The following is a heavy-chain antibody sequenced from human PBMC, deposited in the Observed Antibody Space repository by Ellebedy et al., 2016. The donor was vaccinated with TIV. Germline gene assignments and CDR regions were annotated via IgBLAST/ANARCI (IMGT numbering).Heavy chain of an antibody. V-gene: IGHV4-4*07. CDR2: IYTSGST. CDR3: ARDPRGYSYGLYYYYGMDV. D-gene: IGHD5-18*01. CDR1: GGSISSYY. J-gene: IGHJ6*02. Sequence: SETLSLTXTVSGGSISSYYWSWIRQPAGKGLEWIGRIYTSGSTNYNPSLKSRVTMSVDTSKNQFSLKLSSVTAADTAVYYCARDPRGYSYGLYYYYGMDVWGQGTTVTVSS.